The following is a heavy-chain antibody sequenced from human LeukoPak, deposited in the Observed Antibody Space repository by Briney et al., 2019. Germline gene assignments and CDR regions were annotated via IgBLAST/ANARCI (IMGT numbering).Heavy chain of an antibody. Sequence: SETLSLTCTVSGGSISSSSYYWGWIRHPPGKGLEWIGSIYYSGSTYYNPALKSRVTISVDTSKNQFSLKLSSVTAADTAVYYCARHEILVTFFDPWGQGTLVTVSS. D-gene: IGHD5-18*01. CDR2: IYYSGST. V-gene: IGHV4-39*01. CDR1: GGSISSSSYY. CDR3: ARHEILVTFFDP. J-gene: IGHJ5*02.